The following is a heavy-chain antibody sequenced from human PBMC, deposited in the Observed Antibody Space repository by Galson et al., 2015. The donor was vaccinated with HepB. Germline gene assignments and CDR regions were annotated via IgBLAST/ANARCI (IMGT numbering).Heavy chain of an antibody. CDR2: ISYDGSNK. CDR1: GFTFSSYA. D-gene: IGHD3-10*01. V-gene: IGHV3-30*04. J-gene: IGHJ4*02. Sequence: SLRLSCAASGFTFSSYAMHWVRQAPGKGLEWVAVISYDGSNKYYADSVKGRFTISRDNSKNTLYLQMNSLRAEDTAVYYCASPGLLWFGELSPLDYWGQGTLVTVSS. CDR3: ASPGLLWFGELSPLDY.